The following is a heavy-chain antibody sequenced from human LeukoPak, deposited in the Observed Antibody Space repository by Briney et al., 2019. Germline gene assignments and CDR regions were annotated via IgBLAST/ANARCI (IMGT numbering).Heavy chain of an antibody. Sequence: ASVNVSCKASGYTFTSYAMHWVRQAPGQRFEWMGWINAGNGNTKYSQKFQGRVTITRDTSASTAYMELSSLRSEDTAVYYCARGIKQLANWFDPWGQGTLVTVSS. D-gene: IGHD6-13*01. CDR3: ARGIKQLANWFDP. V-gene: IGHV1-3*01. CDR1: GYTFTSYA. CDR2: INAGNGNT. J-gene: IGHJ5*02.